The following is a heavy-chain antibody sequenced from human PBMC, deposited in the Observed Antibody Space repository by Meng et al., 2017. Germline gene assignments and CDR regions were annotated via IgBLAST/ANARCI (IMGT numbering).Heavy chain of an antibody. D-gene: IGHD6-19*01. Sequence: QGQLAQPVPAVKTPVASVKVSCKASGYSFTSYGISWVRQAPGQVLEWMGWISAYNGNTNYAQKLQGRVTMTTDTSTSTAYMELRSLRSDDTAVYYCARGGIAVAIDYWGQGTLVTVSS. V-gene: IGHV1-18*01. J-gene: IGHJ4*02. CDR1: GYSFTSYG. CDR3: ARGGIAVAIDY. CDR2: ISAYNGNT.